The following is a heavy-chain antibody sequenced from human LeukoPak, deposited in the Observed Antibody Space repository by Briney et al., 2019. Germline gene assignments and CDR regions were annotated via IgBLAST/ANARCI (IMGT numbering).Heavy chain of an antibody. CDR2: IYWDDDA. J-gene: IGHJ4*02. Sequence: SGPTLVKPTPTLTLTCTFSGFSLNTRALGVGWIRQPPGKAPEWLAVIYWDDDARYRPSLKTRLTITKDTSKNQVVLTMTDMAPVDTATFYCARERIVAASQVFDYWGQGTPVSVSS. D-gene: IGHD1-26*01. CDR3: ARERIVAASQVFDY. CDR1: GFSLNTRALG. V-gene: IGHV2-5*02.